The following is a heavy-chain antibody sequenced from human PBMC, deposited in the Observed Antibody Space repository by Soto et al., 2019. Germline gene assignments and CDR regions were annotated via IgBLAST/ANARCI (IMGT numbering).Heavy chain of an antibody. Sequence: SETLSLTCTVSGGSISSSSYYWGWIRQPPGKGLEWIGSIYYSGSTYYNPSLKSRVTISVDTSKNQFSLKLSSVTAADTAVYYCARQPNPAAGTNWGQGTLVTVSS. CDR1: GGSISSSSYY. CDR2: IYYSGST. D-gene: IGHD6-13*01. J-gene: IGHJ4*02. CDR3: ARQPNPAAGTN. V-gene: IGHV4-39*01.